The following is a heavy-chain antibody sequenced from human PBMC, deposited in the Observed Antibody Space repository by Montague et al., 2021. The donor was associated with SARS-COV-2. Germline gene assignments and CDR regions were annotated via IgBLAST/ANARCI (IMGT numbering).Heavy chain of an antibody. D-gene: IGHD3-3*01. V-gene: IGHV4-59*12. CDR3: ARWGEYYDSPCYYCAMDV. J-gene: IGHJ6*02. CDR2: TSYSGST. Sequence: SETLSLTCTVSGGSISPYYWSWIRQSPGKGLECIGYTSYSGSTDYNPSLKSRVTISIDTSKNQFSLKLSSVTAADTAVYYCARWGEYYDSPCYYCAMDVWGQGTTVTVSS. CDR1: GGSISPYY.